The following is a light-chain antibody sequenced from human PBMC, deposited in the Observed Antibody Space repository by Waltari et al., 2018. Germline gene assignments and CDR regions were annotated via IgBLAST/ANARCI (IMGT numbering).Light chain of an antibody. V-gene: IGLV3-1*01. CDR1: KLGDKY. J-gene: IGLJ2*01. Sequence: SYELTQPPSVSVSPVQTASITCSGDKLGDKYACWYQQKPGQSPVLVIYRDSKRPSGIPERFAGSNSGNTATLTISGTQAMDEADYYCQAWDSSTVVFGGGTKLTVL. CDR2: RDS. CDR3: QAWDSSTVV.